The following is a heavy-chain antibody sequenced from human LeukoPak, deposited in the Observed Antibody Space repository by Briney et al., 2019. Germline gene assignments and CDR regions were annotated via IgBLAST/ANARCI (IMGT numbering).Heavy chain of an antibody. CDR3: ARHYYDSSGYYPENFQH. J-gene: IGHJ1*01. CDR1: GGSFSGYY. D-gene: IGHD3-22*01. V-gene: IGHV4-34*01. Sequence: SETLSLTCAVYGGSFSGYYWSWIRQPPGKGLEWIGEINHSGSANYNPSLKSRVTISVDTSKNQFSLKLSSVTAADTAVYYCARHYYDSSGYYPENFQHWGQGTLVTVSS. CDR2: INHSGSA.